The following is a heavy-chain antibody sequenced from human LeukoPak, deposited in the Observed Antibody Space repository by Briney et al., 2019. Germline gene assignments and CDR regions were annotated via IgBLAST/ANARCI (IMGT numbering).Heavy chain of an antibody. Sequence: GGSLRLSCSASAFTFSRYWMSWVRQAPGKGLEWVANIKEDGSEKNYVDSVEGRFTISRDNAKNSLSLQMNSLRAEDTAVYYCARTTYYDFWSGPIHYQYYYMDVWGKGTTVTVSS. D-gene: IGHD3-3*01. V-gene: IGHV3-7*03. CDR1: AFTFSRYW. CDR3: ARTTYYDFWSGPIHYQYYYMDV. J-gene: IGHJ6*03. CDR2: IKEDGSEK.